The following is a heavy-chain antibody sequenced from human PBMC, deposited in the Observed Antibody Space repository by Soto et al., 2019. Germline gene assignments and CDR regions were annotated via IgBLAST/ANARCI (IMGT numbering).Heavy chain of an antibody. CDR3: ARTSEQLQYDFAH. D-gene: IGHD2-2*01. CDR1: GFTFSTSD. V-gene: IGHV3-33*01. J-gene: IGHJ4*02. CDR2: IWSDGTTQ. Sequence: GGSLRLSCAASGFTFSTSDMHWVRQAPGKGPEWVAVIWSDGTTQHYADSVRGRFTISRDNYKNTLYLQMNSLRVEDTAVYYCARTSEQLQYDFAHWGQGTRVTVSS.